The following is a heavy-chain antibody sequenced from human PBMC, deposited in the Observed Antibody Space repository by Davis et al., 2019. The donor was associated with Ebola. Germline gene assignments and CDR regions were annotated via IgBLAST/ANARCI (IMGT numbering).Heavy chain of an antibody. CDR1: GFTFRNYW. J-gene: IGHJ4*02. CDR2: IKEDGSEK. Sequence: GESLKISCAGSGFTFRNYWMSWVRQAPGKGLEWVANIKEDGSEKNFADSVKGRFTIFRDNTKNSVYLQMNSLRVEDTALYYCARQRYSDFWGQGTLVTVSS. V-gene: IGHV3-7*01. CDR3: ARQRYSDF. D-gene: IGHD3/OR15-3a*01.